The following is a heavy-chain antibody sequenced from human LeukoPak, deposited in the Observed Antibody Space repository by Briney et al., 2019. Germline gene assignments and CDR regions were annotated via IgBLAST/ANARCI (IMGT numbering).Heavy chain of an antibody. J-gene: IGHJ4*02. V-gene: IGHV1-46*01. CDR1: GYTFTSYY. D-gene: IGHD3-10*01. Sequence: GASVKVSCKASGYTFTSYYMHWGRQAPGQGLEWMGIINPSGGSTSYAQKFQGRVTMTRDMSTSTVYMELSSLRSEDTAVYYCARDTSPSGGIDYWGQGTLVTVSS. CDR3: ARDTSPSGGIDY. CDR2: INPSGGST.